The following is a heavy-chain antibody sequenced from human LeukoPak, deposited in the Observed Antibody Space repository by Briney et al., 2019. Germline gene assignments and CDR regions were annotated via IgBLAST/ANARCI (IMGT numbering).Heavy chain of an antibody. CDR1: GFTFSDYA. V-gene: IGHV3-23*01. J-gene: IGHJ4*02. D-gene: IGHD2-2*01. CDR3: AKDSGIYCSSTSCFPFDY. CDR2: ISGSGDAT. Sequence: GGSLRLSCAASGFTFSDYAMSWVRQAPEKGLEWVSAISGSGDATKYADSVKGRFTISRDKSKNTLYLQMNSLRAEDTAVYYCAKDSGIYCSSTSCFPFDYWGQGTLVTVSA.